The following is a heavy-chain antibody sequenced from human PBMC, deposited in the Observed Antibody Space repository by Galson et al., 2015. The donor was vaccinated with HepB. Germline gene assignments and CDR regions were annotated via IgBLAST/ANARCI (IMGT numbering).Heavy chain of an antibody. V-gene: IGHV3-21*01. CDR3: ARDGSWELLTDYYYYGMDV. CDR1: GFTFSSYS. D-gene: IGHD1-26*01. CDR2: ISSSSSYI. Sequence: SLRLSCAASGFTFSSYSMNWVRQAPGKGLEWVSSISSSSSYIYYADSVKGRFTISRDNAKNSLYLQMNSLRAEDTAVYYCARDGSWELLTDYYYYGMDVWGQGTTVTVSS. J-gene: IGHJ6*02.